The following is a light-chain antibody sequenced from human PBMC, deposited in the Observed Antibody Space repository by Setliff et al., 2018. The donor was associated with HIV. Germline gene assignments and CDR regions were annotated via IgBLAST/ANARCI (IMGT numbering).Light chain of an antibody. CDR3: AAWDDTVNVYV. CDR2: SNI. Sequence: QSVLTQPPSASGTPGQRVTISCSGSRSNIGRNSVTWYQQFPGAAPKLLIYSNIQQPSGVPDRFSGSKSGSSASLAISGLQSEDEADYYCAAWDDTVNVYVFGTGTKVTVL. CDR1: RSNIGRNS. J-gene: IGLJ1*01. V-gene: IGLV1-44*01.